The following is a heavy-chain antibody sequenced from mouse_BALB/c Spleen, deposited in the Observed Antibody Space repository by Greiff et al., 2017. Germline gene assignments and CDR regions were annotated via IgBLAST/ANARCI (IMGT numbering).Heavy chain of an antibody. J-gene: IGHJ2*01. CDR2: IYPGDGDT. D-gene: IGHD1-1*01. V-gene: IGHV1-82*01. CDR3: ARSPLRVSFFDY. CDR1: GYAFSSSW. Sequence: VQLQQSGPELVKPGASVKISCKASGYAFSSSWMNWVKQRPGQGLEWIGRIYPGDGDTNYNGKFKGKATLTADKSSSTAYMQLSSLTSVDSAVYFCARSPLRVSFFDYWGQGTTLTVSS.